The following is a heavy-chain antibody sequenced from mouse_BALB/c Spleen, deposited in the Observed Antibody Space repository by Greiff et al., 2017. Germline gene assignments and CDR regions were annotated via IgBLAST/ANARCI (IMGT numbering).Heavy chain of an antibody. D-gene: IGHD2-1*01. Sequence: EVNVVESGGGLVQPGGSLRLSCATSGFTFSDFYMEWVRQPPGKRLEWIAASRNKANDYTTEYSASVKGRFIVSRDTSQSILYLQMNALRAEDTAIYYCARDAGATMGFAYWGQGTLVTVSA. V-gene: IGHV7-1*02. CDR3: ARDAGATMGFAY. CDR2: SRNKANDYTT. CDR1: GFTFSDFY. J-gene: IGHJ3*01.